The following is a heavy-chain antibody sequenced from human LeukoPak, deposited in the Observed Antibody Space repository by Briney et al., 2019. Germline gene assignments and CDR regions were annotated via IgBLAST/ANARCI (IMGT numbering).Heavy chain of an antibody. V-gene: IGHV3-30-3*01. CDR2: ISYDGSNK. CDR3: ARDPSGGSGWMALFDY. Sequence: GGSLRLSCAASGFTFSSYAMHWVRQAPGKGLEWVAVISYDGSNKYYADSVKGRFTISRDNSKNTLYLQMNSLRAEDTAVYYCARDPSGGSGWMALFDYWGQGTLVTVSS. CDR1: GFTFSSYA. D-gene: IGHD6-19*01. J-gene: IGHJ4*02.